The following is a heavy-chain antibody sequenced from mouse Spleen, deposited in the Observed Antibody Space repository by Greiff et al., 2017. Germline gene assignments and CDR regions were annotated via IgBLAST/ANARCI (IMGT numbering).Heavy chain of an antibody. CDR1: GYTFTSYW. V-gene: IGHV1-59*01. D-gene: IGHD1-2*01. CDR2: IDPSDSYT. Sequence: QVQLQQPGAELVRPGTSVKLSCKASGYTFTSYWMHWVKQRPGQGLEWIGVIDPSDSYTNYNQKFKGKATLTVDTSSSTAYMQLSSLTSEDSAVYYCARSYGYVRYFDVWGAGTTVTVSS. J-gene: IGHJ1*01. CDR3: ARSYGYVRYFDV.